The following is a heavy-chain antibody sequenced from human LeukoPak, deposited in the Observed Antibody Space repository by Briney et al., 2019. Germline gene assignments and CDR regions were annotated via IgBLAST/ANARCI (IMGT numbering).Heavy chain of an antibody. J-gene: IGHJ4*02. V-gene: IGHV1-18*01. CDR3: TRDLGYSTSSATPLDY. CDR2: VSAYNGKT. CDR1: GYTFTSYG. Sequence: ASVKVSCKASGYTFTSYGISWVRPAPGQGLEWMGWVSAYNGKTNYAQNLQGRVTMTTDTSTSTAYMELRSLRSDDTAIFYCTRDLGYSTSSATPLDYWGQGTLVTVSS. D-gene: IGHD6-6*01.